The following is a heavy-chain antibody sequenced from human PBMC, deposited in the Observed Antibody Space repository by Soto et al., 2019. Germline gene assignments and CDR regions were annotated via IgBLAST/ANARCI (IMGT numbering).Heavy chain of an antibody. CDR1: GYTFTGYY. J-gene: IGHJ1*01. Sequence: ASVKVSCKASGYTFTGYYMHWVRQAPGQGLEWMGWINPNSGGTNYAQKFQGWVTMTRDTSISTAYMELSRLRSDDTAVYYCAITIFGVVSLPHWGQGTLVTVSS. CDR2: INPNSGGT. CDR3: AITIFGVVSLPH. V-gene: IGHV1-2*04. D-gene: IGHD3-3*01.